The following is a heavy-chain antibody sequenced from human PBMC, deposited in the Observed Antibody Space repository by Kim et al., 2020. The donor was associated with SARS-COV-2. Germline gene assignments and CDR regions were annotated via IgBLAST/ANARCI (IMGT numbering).Heavy chain of an antibody. V-gene: IGHV4-61*02. J-gene: IGHJ3*02. CDR3: ARDPPYCSSTSCYFLNTFDI. CDR2: IYTSGST. D-gene: IGHD2-2*01. Sequence: SETLSLTCTVSGGSISSGSYYWSWIRQPAGKGLEWIGRIYTSGSTNYNPSLKSRVTISVDTSKNQFSLKLSSVTAADTAVYYCARDPPYCSSTSCYFLNTFDIWGQGTMVTVSS. CDR1: GGSISSGSYY.